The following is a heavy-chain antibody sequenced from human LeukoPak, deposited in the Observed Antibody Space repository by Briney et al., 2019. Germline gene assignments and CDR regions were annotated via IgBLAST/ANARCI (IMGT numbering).Heavy chain of an antibody. V-gene: IGHV1-69*04. CDR2: IIPILGIA. CDR1: GGTFSSYA. D-gene: IGHD5-18*01. Sequence: ASVKVSCKASGGTFSSYAISWVRQAPGQGLEWMGRIIPILGIANYAQEFQGRVTITADKSTSTAYMELSSLRSEDTAVYYCARFDSDTAMVPGGFDPWGQGTLVTVSS. J-gene: IGHJ5*02. CDR3: ARFDSDTAMVPGGFDP.